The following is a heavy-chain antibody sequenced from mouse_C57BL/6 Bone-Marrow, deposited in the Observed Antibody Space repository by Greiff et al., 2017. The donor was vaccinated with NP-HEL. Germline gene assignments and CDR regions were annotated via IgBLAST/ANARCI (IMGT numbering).Heavy chain of an antibody. CDR2: IWSGGST. Sequence: VKLQESGPGLVQPSPSLSITCTASGFSLTSYGVHWVRQSPGKGLEWLGVIWSGGSTDYNAAFISRLIISKDNSKSQVFFNMSSPQADDAAIYYCALLYWYFDVWGTGTTVTVSS. CDR1: GFSLTSYG. CDR3: ALLYWYFDV. J-gene: IGHJ1*03. V-gene: IGHV2-2*01.